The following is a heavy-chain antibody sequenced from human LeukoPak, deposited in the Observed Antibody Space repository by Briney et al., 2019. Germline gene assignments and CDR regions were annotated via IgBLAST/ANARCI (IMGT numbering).Heavy chain of an antibody. CDR1: GYTSTSYE. CDR2: MTPNSGNT. V-gene: IGHV1-8*01. CDR3: ARGMLTYYHVSYGMDV. J-gene: IGHJ6*02. D-gene: IGHD3-10*02. Sequence: GAPGKASCKPFGYTSTSYEINGWGQAPGQGLEWRGWMTPNSGNTYYAQKFQGRVTMTRNTSISTAYMELSSLRSEDTAVYYCARGMLTYYHVSYGMDVWGLGTTVTVSS.